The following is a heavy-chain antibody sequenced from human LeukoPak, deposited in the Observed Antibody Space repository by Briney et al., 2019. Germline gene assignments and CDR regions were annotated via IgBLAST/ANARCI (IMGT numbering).Heavy chain of an antibody. CDR2: IYYSGST. CDR1: GGSISSSSYY. CDR3: ASEGWLRFSDY. D-gene: IGHD5-12*01. V-gene: IGHV4-39*07. J-gene: IGHJ4*02. Sequence: ETLSLTCTVSGGSISSSSYYWGWIRQPPGKGLEWIGSIYYSGSTYYNPSLKSRVTISVDTSKNQFSLKLSSVTAADTAVYYCASEGWLRFSDYWGQGTLVTVSS.